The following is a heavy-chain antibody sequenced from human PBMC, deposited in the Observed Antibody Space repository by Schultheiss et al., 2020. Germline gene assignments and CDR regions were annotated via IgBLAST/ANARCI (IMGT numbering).Heavy chain of an antibody. J-gene: IGHJ4*02. CDR2: ISYDGSNK. D-gene: IGHD2-15*01. CDR1: GFTFGDYA. Sequence: GGSLRLSCPASGFTFGDYAMNWVRQAPGKGLEWVAVISYDGSNKYYADSVKGRFTISRDNSKNTLYLQMNSLRAEDTAVYYCARFQLDCSGGSCGGYDYWGQGTLVTGYS. CDR3: ARFQLDCSGGSCGGYDY. V-gene: IGHV3-30*04.